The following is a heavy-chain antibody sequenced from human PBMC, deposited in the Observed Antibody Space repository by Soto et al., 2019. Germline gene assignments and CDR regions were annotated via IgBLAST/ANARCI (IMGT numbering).Heavy chain of an antibody. J-gene: IGHJ4*02. D-gene: IGHD3-22*01. Sequence: ASVKVSCKASGGTFSSYAISWVRQAPGQGLEWMGGIIPILGIANYAQKFQGRVTITADKSTSTAYMELSSLRSEDTAVYYCVRSDSSGYYYDYWGQGTLVTVSS. CDR1: GGTFSSYA. CDR2: IIPILGIA. V-gene: IGHV1-69*10. CDR3: VRSDSSGYYYDY.